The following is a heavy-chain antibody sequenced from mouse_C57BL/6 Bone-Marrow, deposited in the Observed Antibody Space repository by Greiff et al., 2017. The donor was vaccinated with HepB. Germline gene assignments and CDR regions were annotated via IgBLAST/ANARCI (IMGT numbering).Heavy chain of an antibody. Sequence: EVKLVESGEGLVKPGGSLKLSCAASGFTFSSYAMSWVRQTPEKRLEWVAYISSGGDYIYYADTVKGRFTISRDNARNTLYLQMSSLKSEDTAMYYCTRATIYYYGSSYWYFDVWGTGTTVTVSS. D-gene: IGHD1-1*01. CDR1: GFTFSSYA. CDR2: ISSGGDYI. V-gene: IGHV5-9-1*02. CDR3: TRATIYYYGSSYWYFDV. J-gene: IGHJ1*03.